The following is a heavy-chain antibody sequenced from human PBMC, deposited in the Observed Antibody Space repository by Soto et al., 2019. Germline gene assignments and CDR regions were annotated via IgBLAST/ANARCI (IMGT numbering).Heavy chain of an antibody. CDR1: GYTFTSYY. D-gene: IGHD2-2*02. CDR3: GCAIAGRTDRVDY. J-gene: IGHJ4*02. Sequence: QVQLVQSGAEVKKPGASVQVSCKASGYTFTSYYMHWVRQAPGQGLEWVGIINPSGGSTSYAQKFQGRVAWTRDTTTDTVDLEMRSLRAEDTDVYYCGCAIAGRTDRVDYGGQGTVVAVSS. V-gene: IGHV1-46*01. CDR2: INPSGGST.